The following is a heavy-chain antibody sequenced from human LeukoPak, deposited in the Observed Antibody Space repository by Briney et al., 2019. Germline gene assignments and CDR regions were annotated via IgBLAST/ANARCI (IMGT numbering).Heavy chain of an antibody. Sequence: SVRVSCKASGGTFSSYAISWVRQAPGQGLEWMGGIIPIFGTASYAQKFQGRVTITADKSTSTAYMELSSLRSEDTAVYYCAREGGGGPFDYWGQGTLVTVSS. J-gene: IGHJ4*02. V-gene: IGHV1-69*06. CDR1: GGTFSSYA. CDR2: IIPIFGTA. CDR3: AREGGGGPFDY. D-gene: IGHD2-15*01.